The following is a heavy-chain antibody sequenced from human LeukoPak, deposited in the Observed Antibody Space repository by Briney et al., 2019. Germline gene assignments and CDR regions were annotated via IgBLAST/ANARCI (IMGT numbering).Heavy chain of an antibody. CDR2: ITNKPNTYT. V-gene: IGHV3-72*01. CDR3: ARGKYYYGSGSYIDAFDI. CDR1: GFTFSDHY. Sequence: TGGSLRLSCAASGFTFSDHYMDWLRQAPGKGLEWVGRITNKPNTYTYYAASVKGRFTISGDDSKNTLYLQMNCLKTEDTAVYYCARGKYYYGSGSYIDAFDIWGQGTMVTVSS. D-gene: IGHD3-10*01. J-gene: IGHJ3*02.